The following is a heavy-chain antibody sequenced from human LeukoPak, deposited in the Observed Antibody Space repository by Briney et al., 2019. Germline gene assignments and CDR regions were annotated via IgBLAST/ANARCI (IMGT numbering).Heavy chain of an antibody. V-gene: IGHV3-30*02. J-gene: IGHJ4*02. CDR3: VRGSSRSNLLVSFDS. D-gene: IGHD6-6*01. Sequence: PGGSLRLSCTTSGFTLSHHGMHWVRQAPGKGLEWVAFIWYDGTNKIYADYVQGRFTLPRHNSKNPLHLNMTILRLEVTPVYYTVRGSSRSNLLVSFDSWGQGTPVTVSS. CDR2: IWYDGTNK. CDR1: GFTLSHHG.